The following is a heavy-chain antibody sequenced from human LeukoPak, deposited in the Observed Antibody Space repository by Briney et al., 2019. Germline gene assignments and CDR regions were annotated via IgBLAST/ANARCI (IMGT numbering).Heavy chain of an antibody. V-gene: IGHV1-69*13. Sequence: ASVKVSCKASGGTFSSYAISWVRQAPGQGLEWMGGIIPIFGTANYAQKFQGRVTITADESTSTAYMELSSLRSDDTAVYYCARARTGTTSSFDYWGQGTLVTVSS. J-gene: IGHJ4*02. CDR1: GGTFSSYA. CDR2: IIPIFGTA. CDR3: ARARTGTTSSFDY. D-gene: IGHD1-7*01.